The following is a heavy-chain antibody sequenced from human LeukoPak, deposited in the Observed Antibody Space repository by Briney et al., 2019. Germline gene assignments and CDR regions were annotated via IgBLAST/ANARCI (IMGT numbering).Heavy chain of an antibody. V-gene: IGHV1-18*01. CDR2: ISAYNGNT. CDR3: ASPYYDILTGYYPPHYYYGMDV. CDR1: GYTFASYG. Sequence: ASVKVSCKASGYTFASYGISWVRQAPGQGLEWMGWISAYNGNTNYAQKLQGRVTMTTDTSTSTAYMELRSLRSDDTAVYYCASPYYDILTGYYPPHYYYGMDVWGQGTTVTVSS. D-gene: IGHD3-9*01. J-gene: IGHJ6*02.